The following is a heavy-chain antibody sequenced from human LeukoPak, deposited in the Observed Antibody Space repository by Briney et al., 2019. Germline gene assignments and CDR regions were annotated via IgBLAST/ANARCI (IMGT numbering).Heavy chain of an antibody. CDR1: GFTFSHYA. J-gene: IGHJ6*02. CDR2: ISASGDRI. CDR3: AREYSSGWSYLDV. V-gene: IGHV3-23*01. D-gene: IGHD6-19*01. Sequence: GGSLRLSCAVSGFTFSHYAMSWVRQAPGKGLEWVSGISASGDRIYDADSVKGRFTISRDNAKNTLYLQMNSLRAEDTAVYYCAREYSSGWSYLDVWGQGTAVTVSS.